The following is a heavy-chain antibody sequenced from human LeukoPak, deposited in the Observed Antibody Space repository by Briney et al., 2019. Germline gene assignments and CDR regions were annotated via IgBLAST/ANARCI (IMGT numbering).Heavy chain of an antibody. D-gene: IGHD4-17*01. Sequence: SVKVSCKTSGGTFNNSAISWVRQAPGQGLEWLAGIMPLFGTAGYAQKFQGRVTITKDESTRTVYLELTSLTSDDTAVYYCARDVHDDYGSGWFDPWGQGTLVSVSS. CDR2: IMPLFGTA. CDR1: GGTFNNSA. CDR3: ARDVHDDYGSGWFDP. V-gene: IGHV1-69*05. J-gene: IGHJ5*02.